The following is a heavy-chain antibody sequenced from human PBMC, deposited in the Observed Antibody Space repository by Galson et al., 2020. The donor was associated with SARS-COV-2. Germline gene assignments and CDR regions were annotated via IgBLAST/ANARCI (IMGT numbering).Heavy chain of an antibody. D-gene: IGHD6-13*01. CDR3: AKDSSRSYSSSPSYYYYGMDV. CDR1: GFTFSSYG. Sequence: GGSLRLSCAASGFTFSSYGMHWVRQAPGKGLEWVAVISYDGSNKYYADSVKGRFTISRDNSKNTLYLQMNSLRAEDTAVYYCAKDSSRSYSSSPSYYYYGMDVWGQGTAGTVSS. CDR2: ISYDGSNK. V-gene: IGHV3-30*18. J-gene: IGHJ6*02.